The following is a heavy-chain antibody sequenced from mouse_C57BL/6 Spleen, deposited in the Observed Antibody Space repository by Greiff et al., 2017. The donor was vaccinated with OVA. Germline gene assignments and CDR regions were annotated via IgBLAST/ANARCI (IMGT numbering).Heavy chain of an antibody. CDR3: ARGGTIVSYFDY. D-gene: IGHD2-5*01. CDR1: GYTFTSYW. Sequence: HVHVKQPGAELVRPGSSVKLSCKASGYTFTSYWMHWVKQRPIQGLEWIGNIDPSDSETHYNQKFKDKATLTVDKSSSTAYMQLSSLTSEDSAVYYCARGGTIVSYFDYWGQGTTLTVSS. J-gene: IGHJ2*01. CDR2: IDPSDSET. V-gene: IGHV1-52*01.